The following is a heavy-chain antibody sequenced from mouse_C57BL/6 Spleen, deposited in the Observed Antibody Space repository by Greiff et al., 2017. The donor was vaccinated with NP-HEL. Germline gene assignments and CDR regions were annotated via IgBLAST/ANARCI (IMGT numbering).Heavy chain of an antibody. CDR3: ARCGYYKYFDV. Sequence: QVQLQQSGAELVRPGTSVKVSCKASGYAFTNYLIEWVKQRPGQGLEWIGVINPGSGGTNYNEKFKGKATLTADKSSSTAYMQLSSLTSEDSAVYFCARCGYYKYFDVWGTGTTVTVSS. CDR2: INPGSGGT. J-gene: IGHJ1*03. V-gene: IGHV1-54*01. CDR1: GYAFTNYL. D-gene: IGHD2-3*01.